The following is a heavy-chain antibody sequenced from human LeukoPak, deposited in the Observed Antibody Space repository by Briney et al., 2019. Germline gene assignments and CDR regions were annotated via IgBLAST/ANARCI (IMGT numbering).Heavy chain of an antibody. CDR3: ARGWEYYYDSSGLLDAFDI. Sequence: PSETLSLTCTVSGGSISSGGYYWSWLRQHPGRGLEWIGYIYYSGSTYYNPSLKSRVTISVDTSKNQFSLKLSSVTAADTAVYYCARGWEYYYDSSGLLDAFDIWGQGTMVTVSS. V-gene: IGHV4-31*03. D-gene: IGHD3-22*01. J-gene: IGHJ3*02. CDR2: IYYSGST. CDR1: GGSISSGGYY.